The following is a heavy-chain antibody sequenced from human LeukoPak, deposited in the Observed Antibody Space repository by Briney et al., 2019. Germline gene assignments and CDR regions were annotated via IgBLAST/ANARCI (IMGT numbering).Heavy chain of an antibody. CDR2: ISGTTSGT. D-gene: IGHD1-26*01. V-gene: IGHV3-21*01. J-gene: IGHJ4*02. CDR3: AGGSYYVNNY. Sequence: QPGGSLRLSCAASGFTFSTCAMSWVRQAPGKGLEWVSGISGTTSGTCYADSVKGRFTTSRDNAKNSLYLQMNSLRAEDTAVYYCAGGSYYVNNYWGQGTLVTVSS. CDR1: GFTFSTCA.